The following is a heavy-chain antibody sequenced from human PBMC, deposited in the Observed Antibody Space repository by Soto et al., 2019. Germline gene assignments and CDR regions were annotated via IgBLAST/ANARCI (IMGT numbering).Heavy chain of an antibody. CDR1: VGSIISGGYY. Sequence: SETLSLTCTVSVGSIISGGYYWSWIRQHPGKGLEWIGYIYYSGSTYYNPSLKSRVTISVDTSKNQFSLKLSSVTAADTAVYYCARRVTMVRGVIITWDYFDYWGQGTLVTVSS. CDR2: IYYSGST. J-gene: IGHJ4*02. CDR3: ARRVTMVRGVIITWDYFDY. V-gene: IGHV4-31*03. D-gene: IGHD3-10*01.